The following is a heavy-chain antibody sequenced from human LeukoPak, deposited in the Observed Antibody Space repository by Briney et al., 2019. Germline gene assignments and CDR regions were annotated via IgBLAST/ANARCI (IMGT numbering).Heavy chain of an antibody. CDR3: ASLRVVVVAATAPTDY. CDR1: GFTFSSYW. Sequence: GSLRLSCAASGFTFSSYWMHWVRQAPGKGLVWVSRINSDGSSTSYADSVKGRFTISRDNAKNTLYLQMNSLRAEDTAVYYCASLRVVVVAATAPTDYWGQGTLVTVSS. V-gene: IGHV3-74*01. D-gene: IGHD2-15*01. J-gene: IGHJ4*02. CDR2: INSDGSST.